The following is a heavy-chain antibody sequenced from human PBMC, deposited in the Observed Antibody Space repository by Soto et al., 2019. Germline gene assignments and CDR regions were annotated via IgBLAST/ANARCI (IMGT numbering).Heavy chain of an antibody. CDR3: ARANIAAAGTIFDP. CDR2: INYNAIT. Sequence: QVKLQESGPGLVKPSETLSLTCTVSGDSVSSGAYYWSWVRQPPGKGLEWIRYINYNAITNYNPSLKCRVTILVDTSKSEISLTLNSVTAADTGVYYCARANIAAAGTIFDPWGQGVLVTVSA. V-gene: IGHV4-61*08. J-gene: IGHJ5*02. D-gene: IGHD6-13*01. CDR1: GDSVSSGAYY.